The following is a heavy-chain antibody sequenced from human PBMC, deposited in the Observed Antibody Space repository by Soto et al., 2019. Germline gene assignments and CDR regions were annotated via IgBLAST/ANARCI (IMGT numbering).Heavy chain of an antibody. V-gene: IGHV4-31*03. D-gene: IGHD3-3*01. Sequence: SETLSLTCTVSGGSISSGGYYWSWIRQHPGKGLEWIGYIYYSGSTYYNPSLKSRVTISVDTSKNQFSLKLSSVTAADTAVYYCAREVAHYDFWSGYRSPYGMDVWGQGTTVTVSS. CDR3: AREVAHYDFWSGYRSPYGMDV. CDR2: IYYSGST. J-gene: IGHJ6*02. CDR1: GGSISSGGYY.